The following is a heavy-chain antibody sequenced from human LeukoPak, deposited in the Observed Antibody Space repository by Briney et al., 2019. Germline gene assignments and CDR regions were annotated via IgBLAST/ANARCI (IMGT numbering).Heavy chain of an antibody. CDR2: ISSSGSTI. D-gene: IGHD1-26*01. V-gene: IGHV3-48*03. CDR1: GFTFSSYE. J-gene: IGHJ4*02. Sequence: GGSLRLPCAASGFTFSSYEMNWVRQAPGKGLEWVSYISSSGSTIYYADSVKGRFTISRDNAKNSLYLQMNSLRAEDTAVYYCAREGRGSWYYWGQGTLVTVSS. CDR3: AREGRGSWYY.